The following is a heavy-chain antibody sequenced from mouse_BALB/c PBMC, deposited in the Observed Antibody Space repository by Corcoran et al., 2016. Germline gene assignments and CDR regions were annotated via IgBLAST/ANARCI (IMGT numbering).Heavy chain of an antibody. CDR2: INPYNDGT. CDR3: AKHYGSSSYAMDY. D-gene: IGHD1-1*01. Sequence: EVQLQQSGPELVKPGASVKMSCKASGYTFTSYVMHWVKQKPGQGLEWIGYINPYNDGTKYNEKFKGKATLTSDKSSSTAYMELSSLTSEDSAVYYCAKHYGSSSYAMDYWGQGTSVTVSS. J-gene: IGHJ4*01. CDR1: GYTFTSYV. V-gene: IGHV1S136*01.